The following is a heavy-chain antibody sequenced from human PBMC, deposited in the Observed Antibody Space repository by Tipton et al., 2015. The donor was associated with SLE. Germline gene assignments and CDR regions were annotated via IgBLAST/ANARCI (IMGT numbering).Heavy chain of an antibody. CDR3: ARDEGRGSSSQRAFDI. J-gene: IGHJ3*02. D-gene: IGHD6-6*01. Sequence: LSLTCTVSGGSISSYYWSWIRQPPGKGLEWIGYIYYSGSTNYNPSLKSRVTISVDTSKNQFSLKLSSVTAADTAVYYCARDEGRGSSSQRAFDIWGQGTMATVSS. V-gene: IGHV4-59*01. CDR1: GGSISSYY. CDR2: IYYSGST.